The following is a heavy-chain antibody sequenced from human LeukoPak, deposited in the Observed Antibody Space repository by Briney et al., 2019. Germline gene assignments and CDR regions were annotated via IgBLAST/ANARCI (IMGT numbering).Heavy chain of an antibody. CDR3: AKDLAYQLLYSFDS. J-gene: IGHJ5*01. CDR1: GFTFSNHR. V-gene: IGHV3-30*02. Sequence: GGSLRLSCAAAGFTFSNHRMHWVRQAPGKGPEWVAHLRFDGTHAEYADSVKGRFTISRDNSKNTLYLQMNSLRPEDTALYFCAKDLAYQLLYSFDSWGQGTLVTVSS. D-gene: IGHD2-2*01. CDR2: LRFDGTHA.